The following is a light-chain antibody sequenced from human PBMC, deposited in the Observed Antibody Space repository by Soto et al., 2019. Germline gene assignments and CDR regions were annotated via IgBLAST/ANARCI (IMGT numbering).Light chain of an antibody. CDR2: EVT. CDR1: SSDVGGYNS. CDR3: SSYTSSSLYV. V-gene: IGLV2-14*01. Sequence: QSALTQPASVSGSPGQSITISCTGTSSDVGGYNSVSWYQQHPGKAPKLMIYEVTNRPSGVSNRLSGSKSGNTASLTISGLQAEDEADYYCSSYTSSSLYVFGAGTKLTVL. J-gene: IGLJ1*01.